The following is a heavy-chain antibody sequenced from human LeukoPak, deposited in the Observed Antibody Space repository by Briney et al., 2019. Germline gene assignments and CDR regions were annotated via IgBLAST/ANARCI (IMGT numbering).Heavy chain of an antibody. D-gene: IGHD2-15*01. V-gene: IGHV4-59*01. CDR2: IYYSGST. Sequence: SETLSLTCTVSGGSISSYYWSWIRQPPGKGLERIGYIYYSGSTNYNPSLKSRVTISVDTSKNQFSLKLSSVTAADTAVYYCARAVRRVVSNWFDPWGQGTLVTVSS. CDR1: GGSISSYY. CDR3: ARAVRRVVSNWFDP. J-gene: IGHJ5*02.